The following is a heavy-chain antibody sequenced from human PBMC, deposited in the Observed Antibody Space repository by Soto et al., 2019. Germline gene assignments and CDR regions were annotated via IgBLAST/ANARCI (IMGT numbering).Heavy chain of an antibody. D-gene: IGHD6-13*01. CDR2: IYYSGST. CDR1: GGSISSGGYY. V-gene: IGHV4-31*03. CDR3: ARDGRSSWYNYYYYGMDV. J-gene: IGHJ6*02. Sequence: SETLSLTCTFSGGSISSGGYYWSWIRQQPGKGLEWIGYIYYSGSTYYNPSLKSRVTISVDTSKNQFSLKLSSVTAADTAVYYCARDGRSSWYNYYYYGMDVWGQGTTVTVSS.